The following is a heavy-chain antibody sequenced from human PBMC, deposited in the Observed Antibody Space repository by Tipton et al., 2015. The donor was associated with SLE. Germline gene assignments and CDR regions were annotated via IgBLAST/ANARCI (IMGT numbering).Heavy chain of an antibody. J-gene: IGHJ5*02. D-gene: IGHD1-26*01. V-gene: IGHV4-39*07. Sequence: TLSLTCTVSGGSISSSSYYWGWIRQPPGKGLEWIGSIYYSGGTYYDPSLKSRVTISVDTSKNQFSLKLSSVTAANTAVYYCARGATTKTWFDPWGQGTLVTVSS. CDR2: IYYSGGT. CDR3: ARGATTKTWFDP. CDR1: GGSISSSSYY.